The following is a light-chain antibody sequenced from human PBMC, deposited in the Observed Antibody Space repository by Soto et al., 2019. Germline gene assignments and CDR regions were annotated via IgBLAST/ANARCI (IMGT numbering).Light chain of an antibody. J-gene: IGKJ4*01. CDR3: QQYYSTPPLI. CDR1: QNINSY. V-gene: IGKV1-39*01. CDR2: TTS. Sequence: DIQMTQSPYSLSASVGDRVTITCRASQNINSYLNWYQQKPGKAHKLMIYTTSSLQSGVPSRFRGSGSGTDFTLTISSLQPEDLTTYHCQQYYSTPPLIFGGGTKVEI.